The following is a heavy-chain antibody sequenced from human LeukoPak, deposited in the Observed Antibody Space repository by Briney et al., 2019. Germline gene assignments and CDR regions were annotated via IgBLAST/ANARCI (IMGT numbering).Heavy chain of an antibody. CDR3: ARAPFCGVDCPPTIDY. V-gene: IGHV1-2*02. CDR1: GYTFTGSY. J-gene: IGHJ4*02. D-gene: IGHD2-21*02. CDR2: INPDSGGT. Sequence: ASVKVSCKASGYTFTGSYIHWVRQAPGQGLEWMGWINPDSGGTDSAQKFRGRVTMTRDTSISAGYMDLSGLTSDDTAVYYCARAPFCGVDCPPTIDYWGQGTLVTVSS.